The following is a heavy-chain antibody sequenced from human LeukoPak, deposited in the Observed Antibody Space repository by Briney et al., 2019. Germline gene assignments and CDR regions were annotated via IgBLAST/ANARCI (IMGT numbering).Heavy chain of an antibody. J-gene: IGHJ5*02. CDR1: GFTFNAYS. CDR3: MRGATDTTRWFDP. V-gene: IGHV3-21*01. CDR2: ISRASESI. Sequence: PGGSLRLSCAASGFTFNAYSMGWVRQAPGKGLEWVSIISRASESIFYADSAKGRFTISRDNAKNSLYLQMNGLRAEDTAAYYCMRGATDTTRWFDPWGQGTLVTVSS. D-gene: IGHD1-7*01.